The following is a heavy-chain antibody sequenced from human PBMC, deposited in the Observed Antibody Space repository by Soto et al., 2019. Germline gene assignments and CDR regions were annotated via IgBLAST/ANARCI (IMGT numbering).Heavy chain of an antibody. J-gene: IGHJ6*02. CDR2: ISWDGGST. Sequence: GGSLRLSCAASGFTFDDYTMHWVRQAPGKGLEWVSLISWDGGSTYYAGSVKGRFTISRDNSKNSLYLQMNSLRTEDTALYYCATGPYYYYGMDVWGQGTTVTVSS. V-gene: IGHV3-43*01. CDR3: ATGPYYYYGMDV. CDR1: GFTFDDYT.